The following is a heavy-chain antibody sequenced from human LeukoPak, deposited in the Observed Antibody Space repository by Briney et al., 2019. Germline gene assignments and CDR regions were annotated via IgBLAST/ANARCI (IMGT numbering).Heavy chain of an antibody. D-gene: IGHD1-26*01. CDR2: IYYSGST. V-gene: IGHV4-59*08. CDR1: GGSTSSYY. J-gene: IGHJ6*03. CDR3: ARQGGSYSQYYYYYYMDV. Sequence: PSETLSLTCTVSGGSTSSYYWSWIRQPPGKGLEWIGYIYYSGSTNYNPSLKSRVTMSVDTSKNQFSLKLSSVTAADTAVYYCARQGGSYSQYYYYYYMDVWGKGTTVTVSS.